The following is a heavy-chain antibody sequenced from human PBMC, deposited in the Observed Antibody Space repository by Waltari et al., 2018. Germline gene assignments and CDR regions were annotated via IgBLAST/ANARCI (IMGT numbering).Heavy chain of an antibody. CDR2: IYTSGST. CDR1: GGSISSYY. D-gene: IGHD3-3*01. Sequence: QVQLQESGPGLVKPSETLSLICIFSGGSISSYYWNWIRQPAGKGLEWIGRIYTSGSTSYNPSLKSRVTMSVDTSKNHVSLRLSSVTAADTAVYYCAGSSNFGIYGLDVWGQGTTVIVSS. J-gene: IGHJ6*02. CDR3: AGSSNFGIYGLDV. V-gene: IGHV4-4*07.